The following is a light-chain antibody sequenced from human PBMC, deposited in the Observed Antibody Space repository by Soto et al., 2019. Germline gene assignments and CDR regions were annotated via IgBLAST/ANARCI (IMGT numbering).Light chain of an antibody. J-gene: IGKJ2*01. Sequence: MPPAPVTRAVSPRTRDPNTFGASQTISSWLAWYQQKPGKVPNLLIYAASALQSGVPSRFSGSGSGTDFALTISSLQPEDVATYYCQQYNIYYWPFGQRSK. CDR1: QTISSW. CDR3: QQYNIYYWP. CDR2: AAS. V-gene: IGKV1-27*01.